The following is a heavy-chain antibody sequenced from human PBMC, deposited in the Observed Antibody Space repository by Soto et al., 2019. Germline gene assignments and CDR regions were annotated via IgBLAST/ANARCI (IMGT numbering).Heavy chain of an antibody. Sequence: EVQLVESGGGLVQPGGSLRLSCAASGFTVSTKYMSWVRQAPGKGLEWVSVIYSGGSTLYADSVRGRFTISRDNSKNTVHLQMNSLRAEHTAVYYCARDPWAADYWGQGTLVTLSS. J-gene: IGHJ4*02. D-gene: IGHD3-16*01. CDR1: GFTVSTKY. V-gene: IGHV3-66*01. CDR3: ARDPWAADY. CDR2: IYSGGST.